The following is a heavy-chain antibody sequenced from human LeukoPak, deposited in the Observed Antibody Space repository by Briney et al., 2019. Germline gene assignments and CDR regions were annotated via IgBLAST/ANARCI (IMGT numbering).Heavy chain of an antibody. CDR1: GFTFSSHW. J-gene: IGHJ4*02. CDR2: VNSDGSWT. CDR3: VSFYETN. V-gene: IGHV3-74*01. D-gene: IGHD2-2*01. Sequence: RPGGSLRLSCAASGFTFSSHWMHWVRQAPGKGLVWVSHVNSDGSWTSHADSVKGRFTISKDNAKNTVYLQMNNPRTEDTAVYYCVSFYETNWGRGTLVTVSS.